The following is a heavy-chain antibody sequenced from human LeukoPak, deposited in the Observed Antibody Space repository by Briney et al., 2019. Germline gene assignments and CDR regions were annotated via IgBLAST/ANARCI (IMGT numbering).Heavy chain of an antibody. Sequence: SVPLSLTCTVSGGSISSYYWSWIRQPPGKGLEWIGHIYGSGNTNYNPSLKSRLTISVDTSKNDFSLQLTSVTAADTAVYYCARGTGWLPDWWGQGTLVTVSS. CDR2: IYGSGNT. D-gene: IGHD6-19*01. CDR1: GGSISSYY. V-gene: IGHV4-59*01. J-gene: IGHJ4*02. CDR3: ARGTGWLPDW.